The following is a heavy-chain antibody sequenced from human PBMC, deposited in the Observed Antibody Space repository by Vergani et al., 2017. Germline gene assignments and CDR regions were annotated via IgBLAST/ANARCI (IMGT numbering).Heavy chain of an antibody. J-gene: IGHJ4*02. CDR1: GGSVSSGSYY. CDR2: ISSSSSYT. CDR3: ASWMGRGAGVDY. D-gene: IGHD3-10*01. V-gene: IGHV3-11*03. Sequence: QVQLQESGPGLVKPSETLSLTCTVSGGSVSSGSYYWSWLRQAPGKGLEWVSYISSSSSYTNYADSVKGRFTISRDNAKNSLYLQMNSLRAEDTAVYYCASWMGRGAGVDYWGQGTLVTVSS.